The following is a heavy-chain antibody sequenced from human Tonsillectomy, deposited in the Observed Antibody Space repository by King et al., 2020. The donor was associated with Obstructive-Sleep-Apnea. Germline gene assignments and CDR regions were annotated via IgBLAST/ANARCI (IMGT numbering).Heavy chain of an antibody. CDR3: ARDVCTGTSCYSDY. D-gene: IGHD2-2*01. J-gene: IGHJ4*02. CDR1: GFTFSSYA. CDR2: ISYDGSKT. V-gene: IGHV3-30*04. Sequence: VQLVESGGGVVQPGRSLRLSCAASGFTFSSYAFHWVRQAPGKGLEGVGVISYDGSKTYYGDSVKGRFTISRDNSKNTLYLQMNSLRADDTAIYYCARDVCTGTSCYSDYWGQGPRGTVPS.